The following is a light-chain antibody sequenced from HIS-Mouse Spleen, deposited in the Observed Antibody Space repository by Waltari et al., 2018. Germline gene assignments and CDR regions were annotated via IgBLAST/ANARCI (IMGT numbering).Light chain of an antibody. CDR3: SSYTSSSTYV. Sequence: QSALTQPASVSGSPGQSITISCPGNSSDVGGYNYVPRYQQHPGKAPKLMIYEVSNRPSGVSNRFSGSKSGNTASLTISGLQAEDEADYYCSSYTSSSTYVFGTGTKVTVL. J-gene: IGLJ1*01. V-gene: IGLV2-14*01. CDR2: EVS. CDR1: SSDVGGYNY.